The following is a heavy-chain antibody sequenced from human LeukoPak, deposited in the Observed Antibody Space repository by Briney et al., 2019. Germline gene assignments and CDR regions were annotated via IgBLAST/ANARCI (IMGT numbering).Heavy chain of an antibody. J-gene: IGHJ4*02. CDR3: AREGRSEYSYGARPLDY. Sequence: ASVKVSCKASGYTFTSYYIHWVRQAPGQGLEWMGIINPSGGSTSYAQKFQGRVTMTRDTSTSTVYMELSSLRSEDTAVYYCAREGRSEYSYGARPLDYWGQGTLVTVSS. CDR2: INPSGGST. D-gene: IGHD5-18*01. V-gene: IGHV1-46*01. CDR1: GYTFTSYY.